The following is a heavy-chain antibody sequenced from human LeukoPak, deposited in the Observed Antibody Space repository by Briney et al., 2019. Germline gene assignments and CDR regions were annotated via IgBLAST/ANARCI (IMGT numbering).Heavy chain of an antibody. CDR1: GVTSSSYA. CDR3: AKGDGYNYDNWFDP. CDR2: ISGSGGST. Sequence: GGSLRLSCAVSGVTSSSYALSWVRQAPGKGLEWVSGISGSGGSTYYADSVKGRFTISRDNSKNTLYLQMNSLRGEDTAVYYCAKGDGYNYDNWFDPWGQGTLVTVSS. V-gene: IGHV3-23*01. D-gene: IGHD5-24*01. J-gene: IGHJ5*02.